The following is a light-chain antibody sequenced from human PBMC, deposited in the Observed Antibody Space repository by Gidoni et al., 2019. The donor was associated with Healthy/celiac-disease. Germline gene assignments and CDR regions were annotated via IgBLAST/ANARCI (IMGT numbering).Light chain of an antibody. CDR2: LGS. CDR3: MQALQTPPT. J-gene: IGKJ5*01. V-gene: IGKV2-28*01. Sequence: DIVMTQYPLSLPVTPGEPASISCMSSQSLLHRNGYNYLDCYLQKPGQSPPLLIYLGSNRASGVPDRFSGSGSGTDFTLKISRVEAEDVGVYYCMQALQTPPTFXQXTRLEIK. CDR1: QSLLHRNGYNY.